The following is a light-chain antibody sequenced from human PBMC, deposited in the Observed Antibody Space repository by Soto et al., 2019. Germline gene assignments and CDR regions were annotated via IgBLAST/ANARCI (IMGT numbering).Light chain of an antibody. CDR1: QSVSSS. V-gene: IGKV3-15*01. CDR3: QQYNNWLFT. J-gene: IGKJ4*01. Sequence: EIVVTQSPATLSVSPGERVTLSCRASQSVSSSLAWYQQRPGQAPRLLIYGASTRATGIPARFSGSGSGTEFTLTISSMQSEDFAVYYCQQYNNWLFTCXGGTKVDIK. CDR2: GAS.